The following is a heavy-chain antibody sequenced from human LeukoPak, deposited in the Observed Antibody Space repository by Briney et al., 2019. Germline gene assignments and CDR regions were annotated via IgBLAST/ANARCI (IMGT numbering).Heavy chain of an antibody. CDR2: XXSSSSHI. CDR3: ARDRDIVVVVAATPGYYYYGMDV. V-gene: IGHV3-21*01. J-gene: IGHJ6*02. CDR1: GFTFSSYS. Sequence: PGGSLRLSCAASGFTFSSYSVNWVRQARGKGLXXXXXXXSSSSHIYYADSVKGRFTISRDNAKNALSLQMNSLRAEDTAVYSCARDRDIVVVVAATPGYYYYGMDVWGQGTTVTVSS. D-gene: IGHD2-15*01.